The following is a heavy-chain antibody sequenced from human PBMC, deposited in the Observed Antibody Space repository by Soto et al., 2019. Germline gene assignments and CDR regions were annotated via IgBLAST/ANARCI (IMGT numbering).Heavy chain of an antibody. Sequence: TVSGGSISSGGYYWSWIRQHPGKGLEWIGYIYYSGSTYYNPSLKSRVTISVDTSKNQFSLKLSSVTAADTAVYYCARVGDRWYVDNQDYYFDYWGQGTLVTVSS. J-gene: IGHJ4*02. CDR2: IYYSGST. CDR1: GGSISSGGYY. D-gene: IGHD6-13*01. V-gene: IGHV4-31*03. CDR3: ARVGDRWYVDNQDYYFDY.